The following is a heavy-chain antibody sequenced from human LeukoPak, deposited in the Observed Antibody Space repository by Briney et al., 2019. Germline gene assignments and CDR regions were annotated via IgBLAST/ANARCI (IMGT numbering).Heavy chain of an antibody. Sequence: SETLSLTCTVSGGSISSSSYYWGWLRQPPGKGLESVGSIYYSGSTYYNPSLKSRVTISVATSKNQFSLKLNSVTAADTAVYYCARRNFADGRDYGVEYFQHWGQGTLVTVSS. CDR1: GGSISSSSYY. CDR2: IYYSGST. CDR3: ARRNFADGRDYGVEYFQH. D-gene: IGHD4-17*01. V-gene: IGHV4-39*01. J-gene: IGHJ1*01.